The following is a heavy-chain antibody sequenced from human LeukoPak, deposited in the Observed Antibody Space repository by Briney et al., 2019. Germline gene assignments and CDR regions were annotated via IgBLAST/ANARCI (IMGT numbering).Heavy chain of an antibody. V-gene: IGHV4-59*08. D-gene: IGHD1-26*01. Sequence: SETLSLTCTVSGGSISGYYWSWIRQPPGKGLEWTGYIYYSGSTNYNPSLKSRITISLDTSKNQFSLKLSSVTAADTAVYYCARSGSYLFDYWGQGTLVTVSS. CDR2: IYYSGST. CDR1: GGSISGYY. J-gene: IGHJ4*02. CDR3: ARSGSYLFDY.